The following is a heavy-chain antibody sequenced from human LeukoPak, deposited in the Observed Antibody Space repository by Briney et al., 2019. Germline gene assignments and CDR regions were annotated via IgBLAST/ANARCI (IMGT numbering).Heavy chain of an antibody. V-gene: IGHV3-30-3*01. J-gene: IGHJ6*02. CDR3: ARGPGYYDSSGYWL. CDR2: ISYDGSNK. Sequence: PGGSLRLSCAASGFTFSSYAMHWVRQAPGKGLEWVAVISYDGSNKYYADSVEGRFTISRDNSKNTLYLQMSSLRAEDTAVYYCARGPGYYDSSGYWLWGQGTTVTVSS. D-gene: IGHD3-22*01. CDR1: GFTFSSYA.